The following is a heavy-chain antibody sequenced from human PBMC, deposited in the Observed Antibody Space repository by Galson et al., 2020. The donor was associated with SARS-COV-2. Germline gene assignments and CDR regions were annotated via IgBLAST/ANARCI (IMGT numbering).Heavy chain of an antibody. D-gene: IGHD3-16*01. CDR1: GFTFKSRW. V-gene: IGHV3-74*01. J-gene: IGHJ4*02. CDR2: INIDGSVT. CDR3: VRGGAFGTREGDF. Sequence: GESLKISCAASGFTFKSRWTDWVRQVPGRGLEWVSHINIDGSVTRYADSVKGRFTISRDNGEDTLYLQMNSLRVEDTAVYYCVRGGAFGTREGDFWGQGTRVTVSS.